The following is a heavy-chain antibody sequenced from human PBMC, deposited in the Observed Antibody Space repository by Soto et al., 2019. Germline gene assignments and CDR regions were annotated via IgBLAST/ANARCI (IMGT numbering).Heavy chain of an antibody. V-gene: IGHV3-23*01. D-gene: IGHD6-6*01. CDR3: AKWIDSAHY. CDR2: VSDGTGST. J-gene: IGHJ4*02. CDR1: GFSFNTYG. Sequence: EVQLLQSGGGLVQPGGSLRLSCAASGFSFNTYGVTWVRQAPGKRLEWVSGVSDGTGSTFYADSVKGRFTISRDTSNSTMYLQITRLRMQDTAVYYCAKWIDSAHYWGQGTLLSVS.